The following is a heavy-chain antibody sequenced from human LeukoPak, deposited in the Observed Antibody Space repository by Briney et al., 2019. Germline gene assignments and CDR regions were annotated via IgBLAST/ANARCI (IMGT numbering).Heavy chain of an antibody. CDR1: GFSFRDYW. CDR2: ISGSGGST. V-gene: IGHV3-23*01. CDR3: AKGGRRCSSTSCYYDSSGYYQIVLDYFDY. J-gene: IGHJ4*02. Sequence: QPGGSLRLSCAASGFSFRDYWMSWVRQAPGKGLEWVSAISGSGGSTYYADSVKGRFTISRDNSKNTLYLQMNSLRAEDTAVYYCAKGGRRCSSTSCYYDSSGYYQIVLDYFDYWGQGTLVTVSS. D-gene: IGHD3-22*01.